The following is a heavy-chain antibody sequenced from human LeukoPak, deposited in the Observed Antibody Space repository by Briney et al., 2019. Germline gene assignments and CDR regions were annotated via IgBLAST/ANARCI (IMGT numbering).Heavy chain of an antibody. D-gene: IGHD2-15*01. CDR1: GFTFDDYL. CDR3: AKTVVVAATEDEYYFDY. Sequence: GGSLRLSCAPSGFTFDDYLMHWVRPPPGKGLEWVSGISWNSGSICYADSVEGRFTISRDNAKNSLYLQMNSLRAEDTALYYCAKTVVVAATEDEYYFDYWGQGTLVTVSS. V-gene: IGHV3-9*01. J-gene: IGHJ4*02. CDR2: ISWNSGSI.